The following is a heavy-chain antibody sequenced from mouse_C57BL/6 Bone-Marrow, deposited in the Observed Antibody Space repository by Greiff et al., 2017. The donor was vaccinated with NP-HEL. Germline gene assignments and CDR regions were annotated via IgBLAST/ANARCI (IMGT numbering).Heavy chain of an antibody. V-gene: IGHV1-12*01. CDR1: GYTFTSYY. CDR2: IYPGNGDT. Sequence: QVQLQQPGAELVRPGASVKMSCKASGYTFTSYYMHWVKQTPGQGLEWIGAIYPGNGDTYYNQKFKGKATLTVDKSSSTAYMQLSSLTSEDSAVDFCARQDYYSNWGAMDYWGQGTSVTVSS. D-gene: IGHD2-5*01. J-gene: IGHJ4*01. CDR3: ARQDYYSNWGAMDY.